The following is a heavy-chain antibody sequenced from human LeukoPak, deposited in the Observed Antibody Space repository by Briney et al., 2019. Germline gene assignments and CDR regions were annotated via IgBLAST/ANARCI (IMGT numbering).Heavy chain of an antibody. D-gene: IGHD4-23*01. CDR1: GFTLRYYQ. V-gene: IGHV3-48*04. CDR3: ARALSNLDYGGNEFFFDY. Sequence: GGSLRLSCATSGFTLRYYQMNWVRQAPGKGLEWVSYINVVNGGIYYADSVKGRFTISGDNAKNSLYLKMNSLRAEHTAVYYCARALSNLDYGGNEFFFDYWGQGTLVTVSS. J-gene: IGHJ4*02. CDR2: INVVNGGI.